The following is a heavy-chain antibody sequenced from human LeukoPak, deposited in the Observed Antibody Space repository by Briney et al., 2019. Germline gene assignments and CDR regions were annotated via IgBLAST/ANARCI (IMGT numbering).Heavy chain of an antibody. J-gene: IGHJ4*02. CDR1: GGPFSGYY. Sequence: PSETLSLTCAVYGGPFSGYYWSWIRQPPGKGLEWIGEINRSGSTNYNPSLKSRVTISVDTSKNQFSLKLSSVTAADTAVYYCARRGQWSSSWYFDYWGQGTLVTVSS. CDR3: ARRGQWSSSWYFDY. D-gene: IGHD6-13*01. CDR2: INRSGST. V-gene: IGHV4-34*01.